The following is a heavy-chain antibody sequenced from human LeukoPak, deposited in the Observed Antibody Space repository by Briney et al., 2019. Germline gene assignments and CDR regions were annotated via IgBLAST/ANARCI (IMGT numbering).Heavy chain of an antibody. V-gene: IGHV3-48*04. J-gene: IGHJ4*02. Sequence: GGSLRLSCAASGFTFSSYSMNWVRQAPGKGLEWVSYISSSSSTIYYADSVKGRFTISRDNAKNSLYLQMNSLRAEDTAVYYCARFAVGATDYWGQGTLVTVSS. CDR2: ISSSSSTI. D-gene: IGHD1-26*01. CDR3: ARFAVGATDY. CDR1: GFTFSSYS.